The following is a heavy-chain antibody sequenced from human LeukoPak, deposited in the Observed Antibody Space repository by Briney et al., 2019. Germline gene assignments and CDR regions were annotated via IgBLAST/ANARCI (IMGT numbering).Heavy chain of an antibody. J-gene: IGHJ4*02. D-gene: IGHD2-15*01. CDR2: IYYSGDS. CDR3: ARHPFATPFDY. Sequence: SETLSLTCTVSGSSISGFYWSWIRQPPGKGLEWIGYIYYSGDSNYNPSLKSRVTMSLDTSKNQLSLRLSSVTAADTAVYYCARHPFATPFDYWGRGTLVTVSS. CDR1: GSSISGFY. V-gene: IGHV4-59*08.